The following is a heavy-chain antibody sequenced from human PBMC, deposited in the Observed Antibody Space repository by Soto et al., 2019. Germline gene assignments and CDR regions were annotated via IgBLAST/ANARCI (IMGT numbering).Heavy chain of an antibody. CDR1: WFTVSRNY. J-gene: IGHJ4*02. Sequence: GSLRLSFVASWFTVSRNYITWVLPSPGKGVEWVSAIYSGGSTYYADSVKDRFTISRHNSKTTVSLKMNSLRTEDTAVYYCARISYSGYDYSTLGYWGQGTLVTVSS. D-gene: IGHD5-12*01. CDR3: ARISYSGYDYSTLGY. V-gene: IGHV3-53*04. CDR2: IYSGGST.